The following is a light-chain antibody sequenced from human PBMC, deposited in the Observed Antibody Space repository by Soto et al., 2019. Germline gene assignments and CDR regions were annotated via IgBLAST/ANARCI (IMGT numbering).Light chain of an antibody. J-gene: IGKJ3*01. Sequence: EIVLTQSPGTLSLSPGERATLSCRASQSVSSSYLAWYQQKPGQAPTLLIYGASSRATRIPDRFSGSGSATDFTLTSSRLEPEDLAVYYCQQYCSSPPGFTFGPGTKVDI. CDR1: QSVSSSY. CDR3: QQYCSSPPGFT. CDR2: GAS. V-gene: IGKV3-20*01.